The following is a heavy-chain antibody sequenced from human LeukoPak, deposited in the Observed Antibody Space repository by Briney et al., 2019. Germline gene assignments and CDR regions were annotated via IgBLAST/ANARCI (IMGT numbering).Heavy chain of an antibody. CDR1: GGSISSYY. CDR3: ARRRNYYDSSGYYYGYFDY. Sequence: SETLSLTCTVSGGSISSYYWSWIRQPPGKGLEWIGYIYKSGSTNYNPSLKSRVTISVDTSKNQFSLRLSSVTAADTAVYYCARRRNYYDSSGYYYGYFDYWGQGTLVTVSS. J-gene: IGHJ4*02. CDR2: IYKSGST. V-gene: IGHV4-59*08. D-gene: IGHD3-22*01.